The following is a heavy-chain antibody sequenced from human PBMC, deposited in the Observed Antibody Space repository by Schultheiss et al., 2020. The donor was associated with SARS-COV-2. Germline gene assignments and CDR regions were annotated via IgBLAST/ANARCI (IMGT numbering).Heavy chain of an antibody. V-gene: IGHV3-33*08. CDR1: GFTFSSYS. J-gene: IGHJ4*02. Sequence: GGSLRLSCAASGFTFSSYSMNWVRQAPGKGLEWVAVIWYDGSNKYYADSVKGRFTISRDSSKNTLYLQMSSLRREDTAVYYCARDRTTIFGVVYYFDYWGQGTLVTVSS. CDR2: IWYDGSNK. D-gene: IGHD3-3*01. CDR3: ARDRTTIFGVVYYFDY.